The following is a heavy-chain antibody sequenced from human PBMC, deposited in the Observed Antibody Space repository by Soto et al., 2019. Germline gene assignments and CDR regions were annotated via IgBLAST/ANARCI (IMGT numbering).Heavy chain of an antibody. Sequence: SETLSLTCAVSGGSITSGNSYSWSWIRQPPGKGLEWIGSISHTGSTSFNPSLKSRLTMSVDKSKNQFSLRLSSVTAADMAVYYCARAVAPYFGTWFDPWGQGILVTVSS. D-gene: IGHD3-10*01. CDR2: ISHTGST. CDR3: ARAVAPYFGTWFDP. CDR1: GGSITSGNSYS. V-gene: IGHV4-30-2*01. J-gene: IGHJ5*02.